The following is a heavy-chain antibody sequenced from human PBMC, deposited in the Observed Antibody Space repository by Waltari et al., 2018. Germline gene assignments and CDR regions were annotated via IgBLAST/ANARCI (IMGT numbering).Heavy chain of an antibody. D-gene: IGHD3-22*01. CDR2: IWNDGSTK. V-gene: IGHV3-33*01. Sequence: QVQLVESGGGVVQPGRSLRVSCAASGSRCSSYAMHWVRQAPGKGLEGVAVIWNDGSTKYYVDSAKGRFTISRDNSKNTLSLQINSLRAEDTAVYYCTRGNSYDSSGGYGFDVWGQGTIVSVSS. CDR3: TRGNSYDSSGGYGFDV. CDR1: GSRCSSYA. J-gene: IGHJ3*01.